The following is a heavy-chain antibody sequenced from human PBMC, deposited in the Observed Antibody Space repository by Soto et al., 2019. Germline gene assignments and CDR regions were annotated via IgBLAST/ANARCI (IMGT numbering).Heavy chain of an antibody. CDR1: GDSISSSSYY. CDR3: PRQRISVVTPAYFDV. CDR2: IYYSGST. D-gene: IGHD2-21*02. V-gene: IGHV4-39*01. Sequence: PSETLSLTCTVTGDSISSSSYYWGWIRQPPGKGLEWIGSIYYSGSTYNNPSLRSRVSMSIDTSKDQFSLKLKSVTAADTALYFCPRQRISVVTPAYFDVWG. J-gene: IGHJ4*01.